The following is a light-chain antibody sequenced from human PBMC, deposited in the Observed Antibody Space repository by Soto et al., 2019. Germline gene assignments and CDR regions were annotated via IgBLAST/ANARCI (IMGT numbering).Light chain of an antibody. CDR2: DDS. V-gene: IGLV3-21*02. Sequence: SYELTQPPSVSVTPGQTARITCGGDKIGSKIVHWYRQRPGQAPVAVVFDDSDRPSGIPDRISASRSGDTATLTISRVDAGDEADYYCQVWASTDEFFVFGSGTQVTVL. J-gene: IGLJ1*01. CDR1: KIGSKI. CDR3: QVWASTDEFFV.